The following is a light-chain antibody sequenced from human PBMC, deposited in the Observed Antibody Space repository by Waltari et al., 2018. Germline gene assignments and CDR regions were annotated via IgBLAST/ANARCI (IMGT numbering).Light chain of an antibody. J-gene: IGLJ3*02. CDR1: RSNIGGNH. V-gene: IGLV1-47*01. Sequence: QSVVTQPPSASGTPGQRVTISCSGSRSNIGGNHVSWYQQFPGMAPKLLIYKNSQRPSGVPDRFSGSKSGTSASLAISGLRSEDEAQYYCAAWDDGLSGPAFGGGTKLTVL. CDR3: AAWDDGLSGPA. CDR2: KNS.